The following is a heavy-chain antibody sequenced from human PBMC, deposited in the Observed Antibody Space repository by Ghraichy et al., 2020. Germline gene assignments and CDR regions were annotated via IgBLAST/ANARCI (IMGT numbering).Heavy chain of an antibody. D-gene: IGHD7-27*01. CDR2: IGGSGGST. Sequence: GGSLRLSCAASGFTFSNYALTWVRQAPGKGLEWVSAIGGSGGSTFYADSVKGRFTISRDNSKNTVYLQMNSLRAEDTAVYYCAKDCHSNWDSCYYGMDVWGQGTTVTVSS. V-gene: IGHV3-23*01. J-gene: IGHJ6*02. CDR1: GFTFSNYA. CDR3: AKDCHSNWDSCYYGMDV.